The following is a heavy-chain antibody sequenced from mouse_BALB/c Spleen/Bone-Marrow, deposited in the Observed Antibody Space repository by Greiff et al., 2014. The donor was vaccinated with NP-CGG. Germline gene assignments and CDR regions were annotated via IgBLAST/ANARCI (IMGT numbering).Heavy chain of an antibody. V-gene: IGHV14-4*02. J-gene: IGHJ2*01. CDR2: IDPENGDT. CDR1: GFNIKDYY. CDR3: NARGDYDFDYFDY. D-gene: IGHD2-4*01. Sequence: EVKLVESGAELVRSGASVKLSCTASGFNIKDYYMHWVKQRPEQGLEWIGRIDPENGDTEYAPKFQGKATMTADTSSNTAYLQLSSLTSEDTAVYYCNARGDYDFDYFDYWGQGTTLTVSS.